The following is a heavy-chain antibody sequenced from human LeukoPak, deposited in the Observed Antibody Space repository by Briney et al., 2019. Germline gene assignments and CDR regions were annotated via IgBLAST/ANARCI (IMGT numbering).Heavy chain of an antibody. Sequence: GGSLRLSCAASGFTFSDYYMSWIRQAPGKGLEWVSYISSSGSTIYYADSVKGRFTISRDNAKNSLYLQMNSLRAEDTAVYYCARVTTGGQRQTDINYDFWSGYYYYYYMDVWGKGTTVTVSS. V-gene: IGHV3-11*01. J-gene: IGHJ6*03. CDR1: GFTFSDYY. D-gene: IGHD3-3*01. CDR2: ISSSGSTI. CDR3: ARVTTGGQRQTDINYDFWSGYYYYYYMDV.